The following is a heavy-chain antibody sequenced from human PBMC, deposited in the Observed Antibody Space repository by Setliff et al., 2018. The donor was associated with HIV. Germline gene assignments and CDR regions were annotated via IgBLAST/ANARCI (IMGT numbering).Heavy chain of an antibody. CDR1: GGSFSDYY. CDR3: LLDVPLILITYPPL. V-gene: IGHV4-34*01. CDR2: INHSGNT. Sequence: TSETLSLTCVVYGGSFSDYYWSWIRQPPGKGLEWIGEINHSGNTTYNPSLKSRVTMSVDTTKNQFSLKLNTVTAADTATYYCLLDVPLILITYPPLWGQGTPVTVSS. D-gene: IGHD1-20*01. J-gene: IGHJ4*02.